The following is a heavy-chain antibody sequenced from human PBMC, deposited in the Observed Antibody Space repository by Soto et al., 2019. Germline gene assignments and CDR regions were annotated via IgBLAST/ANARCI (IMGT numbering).Heavy chain of an antibody. J-gene: IGHJ6*02. Sequence: ASVKVSCKASGYTFTGYYMHWVRQAPGQGLEWMGWINPNSGGTNYAQKFQGWVTMTRDTSISTAYMELSRLRSDDTAVYYCARERSANDYCGSGTQRFYYGMDVWGQGTTVTVSS. CDR2: INPNSGGT. CDR3: ARERSANDYCGSGTQRFYYGMDV. D-gene: IGHD3-10*01. CDR1: GYTFTGYY. V-gene: IGHV1-2*04.